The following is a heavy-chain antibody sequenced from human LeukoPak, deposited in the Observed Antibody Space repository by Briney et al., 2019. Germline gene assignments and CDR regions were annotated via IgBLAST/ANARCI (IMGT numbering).Heavy chain of an antibody. CDR2: IRSSGSTI. V-gene: IGHV3-11*04. J-gene: IGHJ5*02. CDR1: GFTFSDYY. Sequence: GGSLRLSCAASGFTFSDYYMSWIRQAPGKGLEWVAYIRSSGSTIYYEDSVKGRFTISRDNAKNSLYLQMNSLRAEDTAVYYCARDGGDDYGDYVWLDPWGQGTLVTVSS. D-gene: IGHD4-17*01. CDR3: ARDGGDDYGDYVWLDP.